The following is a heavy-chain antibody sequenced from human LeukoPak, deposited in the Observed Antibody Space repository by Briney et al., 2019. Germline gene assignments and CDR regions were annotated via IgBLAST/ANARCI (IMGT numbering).Heavy chain of an antibody. CDR2: IYHSGST. J-gene: IGHJ4*02. CDR1: GGSISSGGYY. CDR3: ARTGTYSSSDY. D-gene: IGHD6-6*01. Sequence: SSQTLSLTCTVSGGSISSGGYYWSWIRQPPGKGLEWIGYIYHSGSTYYNPSLKSRVTISVDTSKNQFSLKLSSVTAADTAVYYCARTGTYSSSDYWGQGTLVTVSS. V-gene: IGHV4-30-2*05.